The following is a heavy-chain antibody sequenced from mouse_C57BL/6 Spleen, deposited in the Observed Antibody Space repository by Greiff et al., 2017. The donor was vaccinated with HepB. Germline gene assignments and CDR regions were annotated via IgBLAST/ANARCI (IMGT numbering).Heavy chain of an antibody. J-gene: IGHJ1*03. CDR1: GYTFTNYW. D-gene: IGHD2-2*01. Sequence: VQRVESGAELVRPGTSVKMSCKASGYTFTNYWIGWAKQRPGHGLEWIGDIYPGGGYTNYNEKFKGKATLTADKSSSTAYMQFSSLTSEDSSIYYCARSDGNDRYWYFDVWGTGTTVTVSS. CDR2: IYPGGGYT. V-gene: IGHV1-63*01. CDR3: ARSDGNDRYWYFDV.